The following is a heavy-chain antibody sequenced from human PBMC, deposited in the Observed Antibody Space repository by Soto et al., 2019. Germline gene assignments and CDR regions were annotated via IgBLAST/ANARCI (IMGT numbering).Heavy chain of an antibody. CDR3: ARGLPTHIAARVNDY. CDR2: MNPNSGNT. CDR1: GYTFTSYD. J-gene: IGHJ4*02. D-gene: IGHD6-6*01. V-gene: IGHV1-8*02. Sequence: ASVKVSCKASGYTFTSYDINWVRQATGQGLEWMGWMNPNSGNTGYAQKFQGRVTMTRNTSISTAYMELSRLRSEDTAVYYCARGLPTHIAARVNDYWGQGTLVTVSS.